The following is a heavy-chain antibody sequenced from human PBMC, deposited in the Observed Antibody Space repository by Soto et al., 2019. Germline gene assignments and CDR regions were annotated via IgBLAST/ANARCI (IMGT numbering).Heavy chain of an antibody. CDR3: ARDQGDDYYYYYGMDV. Sequence: GGSLRLSCAASGFTFSSYAMHWVRQAPGKGLECVAVISYDGSNKYYADSVKGRFTISRDNSKNTLYLQMNNLRAEDTAVYYCARDQGDDYYYYYGMDVWGQGTTVTVSS. CDR1: GFTFSSYA. CDR2: ISYDGSNK. V-gene: IGHV3-30-3*01. J-gene: IGHJ6*02.